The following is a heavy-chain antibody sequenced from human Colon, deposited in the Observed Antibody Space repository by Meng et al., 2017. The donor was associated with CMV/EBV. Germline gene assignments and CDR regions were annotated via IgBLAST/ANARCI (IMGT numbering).Heavy chain of an antibody. J-gene: IGHJ4*02. CDR3: AREGFSNFDY. D-gene: IGHD4-11*01. Sequence: GESLKISCGASGLTFNGYGLHWVRQAPGKGLEWVAFIGSDGSIKRYSDSVKGRFIIARDNSKNTLWLQMHSLRPEDTALYYCAREGFSNFDYWGQGTLVTVSS. CDR2: IGSDGSIK. V-gene: IGHV3-30*02. CDR1: GLTFNGYG.